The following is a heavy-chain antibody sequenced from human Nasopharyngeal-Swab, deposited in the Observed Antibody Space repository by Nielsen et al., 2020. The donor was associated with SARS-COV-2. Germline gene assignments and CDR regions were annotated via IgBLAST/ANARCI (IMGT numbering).Heavy chain of an antibody. CDR2: IKQDGSEK. CDR1: GFTFSSYW. V-gene: IGHV3-7*01. Sequence: GESLKISCAASGFTFSSYWMSWVRQAPGEGLEWVANIKQDGSEKYSVDSVKGRFTISRDNAKNSLYLQMNSLRGEDTAMYYCARGRGYGDHDAFDIWGQGTMVTVSS. J-gene: IGHJ3*02. CDR3: ARGRGYGDHDAFDI. D-gene: IGHD4-17*01.